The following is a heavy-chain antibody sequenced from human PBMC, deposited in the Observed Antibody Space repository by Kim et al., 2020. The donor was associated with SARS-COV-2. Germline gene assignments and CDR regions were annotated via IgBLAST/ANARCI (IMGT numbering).Heavy chain of an antibody. D-gene: IGHD3-10*01. J-gene: IGHJ4*02. CDR1: GYSISSTYSINSDYF. V-gene: IGHV4-38-2*02. Sequence: SETLSLTCTVSGYSISSTYSINSDYFWGWIRQPPGKGLEWIATIYHNGSTYYNPPLKSRATISLDTSKNRFSLKLNSVTAADTAVYYCARDYGANFGEFYFDFWGQGTLVTVSS. CDR3: ARDYGANFGEFYFDF. CDR2: IYHNGST.